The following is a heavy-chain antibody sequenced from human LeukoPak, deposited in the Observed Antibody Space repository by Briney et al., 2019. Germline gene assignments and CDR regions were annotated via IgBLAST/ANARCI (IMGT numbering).Heavy chain of an antibody. Sequence: GESLKISCKASGYTFTSYGISWVRQAPGQGLEWMGWISACNGNTNYAQKLQGRVTMTTDTSTSTAYMELRSLRSDDTAVYYCASSSSPYYFDYWGQGTLVTVSS. CDR2: ISACNGNT. J-gene: IGHJ4*02. D-gene: IGHD6-13*01. V-gene: IGHV1-18*01. CDR1: GYTFTSYG. CDR3: ASSSSPYYFDY.